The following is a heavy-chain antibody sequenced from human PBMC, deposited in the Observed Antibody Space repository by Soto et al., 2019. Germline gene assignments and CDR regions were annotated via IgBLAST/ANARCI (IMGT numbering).Heavy chain of an antibody. J-gene: IGHJ5*01. Sequence: QVQLQQSGPGLVKPSQTLTLTCAISGDSVSSNSATWDWIRQSPSRGLEWLGRTYYRSRWFNDYAGSVKGRITITPDTSNNQFSLQLTSLSPDDTAAHYCARLRGDSWFDFCGQGTRVTVSS. CDR1: GDSVSSNSAT. V-gene: IGHV6-1*01. CDR2: TYYRSRWFN. CDR3: ARLRGDSWFDF.